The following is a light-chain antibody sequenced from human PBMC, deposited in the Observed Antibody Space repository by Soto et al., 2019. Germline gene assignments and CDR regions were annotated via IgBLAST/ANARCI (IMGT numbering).Light chain of an antibody. Sequence: AIPMTQSPSSLSASLGDRVTITCRASQGIRGDLGWYQQKPGKAPKLLISATSTLQSGVPSRFSGRGSGTNFTLTISSLQPEDFATYYCIQDFVSPLTVGQGTKVEL. CDR2: ATS. CDR3: IQDFVSPLT. J-gene: IGKJ1*01. CDR1: QGIRGD. V-gene: IGKV1-6*01.